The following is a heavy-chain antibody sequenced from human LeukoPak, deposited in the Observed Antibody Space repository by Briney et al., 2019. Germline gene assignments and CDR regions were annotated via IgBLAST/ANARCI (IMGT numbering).Heavy chain of an antibody. CDR3: AKGYCSSTSCYDWFDP. J-gene: IGHJ5*02. CDR1: GYTFTGYY. D-gene: IGHD2-2*01. CDR2: INPNSGGT. V-gene: IGHV1-2*02. Sequence: GASVKVSCKASGYTFTGYYMHWVRQAPGQGLEWMGWINPNSGGTNYAQKFQGRVTMTRDTSISTAYMELSRLRSDDTAVYYCAKGYCSSTSCYDWFDPWGQETLVTVSS.